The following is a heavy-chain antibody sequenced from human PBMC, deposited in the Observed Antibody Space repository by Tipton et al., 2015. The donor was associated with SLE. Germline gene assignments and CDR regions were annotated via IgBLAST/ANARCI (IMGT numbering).Heavy chain of an antibody. CDR2: SHYSGNT. V-gene: IGHV4-31*03. CDR1: GGSISSGGYY. J-gene: IGHJ4*02. CDR3: ARGSGDFGLKN. D-gene: IGHD3/OR15-3a*01. Sequence: TLSLTCSVSGGSISSGGYYWSWIRQHPGKGLEWIGYSHYSGNTYYNTSLKSRVTISVDTSKNQFSLKLSSVTAADTAVYYCARGSGDFGLKNWGQGALVTVSS.